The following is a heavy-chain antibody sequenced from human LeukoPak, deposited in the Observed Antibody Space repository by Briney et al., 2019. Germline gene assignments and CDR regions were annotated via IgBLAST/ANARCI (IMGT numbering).Heavy chain of an antibody. J-gene: IGHJ3*02. V-gene: IGHV4-34*01. Sequence: GSLRLSCEGSAFIFSGHWMNWVRQTPGKGLEWIGEINHSGSTNYNPSPKSRVTISADTSKNQFSLKLSSVTAADTAVYYCARGSGDYENYAFDIWGQGTMVTVSS. CDR1: AFIFSGHW. D-gene: IGHD4-17*01. CDR3: ARGSGDYENYAFDI. CDR2: INHSGST.